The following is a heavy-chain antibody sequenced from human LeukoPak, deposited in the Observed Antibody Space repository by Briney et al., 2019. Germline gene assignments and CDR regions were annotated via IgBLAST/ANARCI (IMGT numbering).Heavy chain of an antibody. CDR1: GFTFSTYS. CDR3: AELGITMIGGV. V-gene: IGHV3-48*01. D-gene: IGHD3-10*02. Sequence: GGSLRLSCVASGFTFSTYSMNWVRQAPGKGLEWILYISSSSTIIYYADSVKGRITISRDNAKNSLFLQMNSLRAEDTAVYYCAELGITMIGGVWGKGTTVTISS. J-gene: IGHJ6*04. CDR2: ISSSSTII.